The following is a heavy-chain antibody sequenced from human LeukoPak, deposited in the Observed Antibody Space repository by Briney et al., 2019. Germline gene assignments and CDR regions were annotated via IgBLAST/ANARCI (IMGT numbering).Heavy chain of an antibody. CDR3: ARDSGDGSGTYYPYGMDV. Sequence: GGSLRLSCAASGFTFSSYNMNWVRQAPGKGLEWVSSISRSSIYIYYADSVKGRFTISRDNAQNSLSLQMNSLRAEDTAVYYCARDSGDGSGTYYPYGMDVWGQGTTVTVSS. CDR1: GFTFSSYN. D-gene: IGHD3-10*01. V-gene: IGHV3-21*01. CDR2: ISRSSIYI. J-gene: IGHJ6*02.